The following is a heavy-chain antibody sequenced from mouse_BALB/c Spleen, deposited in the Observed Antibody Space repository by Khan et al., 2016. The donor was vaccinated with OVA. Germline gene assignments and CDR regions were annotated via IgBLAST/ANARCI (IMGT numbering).Heavy chain of an antibody. CDR2: IYPGDGNT. J-gene: IGHJ2*01. CDR1: GYTFTSYW. D-gene: IGHD1-1*01. V-gene: IGHV1-87*01. CDR3: VRGGITTGYFDY. Sequence: VQLQQSGTELARPGASVKLSCKASGYTFTSYWMQWVKQRPGQGLEWIGAIYPGDGNTRYTQKFKGKATLNADKSSSTAYMQLSSLASEDSAVYFCVRGGITTGYFDYWGQGTTLTVSS.